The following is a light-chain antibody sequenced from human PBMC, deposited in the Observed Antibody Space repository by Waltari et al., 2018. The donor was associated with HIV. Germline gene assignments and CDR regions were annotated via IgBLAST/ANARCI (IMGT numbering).Light chain of an antibody. Sequence: EIVMTQSPATLSVSPGESATLSCRASQSVSSNFAWYQQKPGQAPRLLIYGASTRATGIPARFSGSGSGTEFTLTISSLQSEDFAVYYCQQYNNWPPTFGQGTKVEIK. CDR2: GAS. CDR3: QQYNNWPPT. V-gene: IGKV3-15*01. CDR1: QSVSSN. J-gene: IGKJ1*01.